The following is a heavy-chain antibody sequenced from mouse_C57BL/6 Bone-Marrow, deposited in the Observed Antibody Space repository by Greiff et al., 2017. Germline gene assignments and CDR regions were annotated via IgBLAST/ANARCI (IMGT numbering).Heavy chain of an antibody. Sequence: QVQLLQSGAELVKPGASVKLSCKASGYTFTEYTIHWVKQRSGQGLEWIGWFYPGSGSIKYDETVKDKATLTAAKSNSKVYMELSRLTAEDSAVYFCERHAPYQRGWYFDVWGTGTTVTVSS. CDR3: ERHAPYQRGWYFDV. D-gene: IGHD6-5*01. J-gene: IGHJ1*03. CDR2: FYPGSGSI. CDR1: GYTFTEYT. V-gene: IGHV1-62-2*01.